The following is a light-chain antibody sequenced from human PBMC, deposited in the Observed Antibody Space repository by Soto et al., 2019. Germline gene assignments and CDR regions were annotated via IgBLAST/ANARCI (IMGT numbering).Light chain of an antibody. J-gene: IGKJ4*01. CDR3: QQYYRTPLT. CDR2: WAS. V-gene: IGKV4-1*01. CDR1: QSVLYSSNNKNY. Sequence: DIVMTQSPDSLAVSLGERATINCKSSQSVLYSSNNKNYLTWYQQKPGQPPKLLIYWASTRGSGVPDRFSGSGSGTDFTLTISNLQAEDVAVYYCQQYYRTPLTFGGGTKVEIK.